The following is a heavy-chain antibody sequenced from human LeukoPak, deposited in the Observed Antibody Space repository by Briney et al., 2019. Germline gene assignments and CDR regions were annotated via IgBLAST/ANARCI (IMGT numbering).Heavy chain of an antibody. CDR1: GGSINSGNYY. CDR3: ARGASYDSDDAFDI. Sequence: PSQTLSLTCTVSGGSINSGNYYWSWIRQPAGKGLEWIGRIYTSGSTNSPPSLRTRVTISVDTSRNQFSLKLSSVTAADTAVYYCARGASYDSDDAFDIWGQGTMVTVSS. J-gene: IGHJ3*02. D-gene: IGHD3-3*01. V-gene: IGHV4-61*02. CDR2: IYTSGST.